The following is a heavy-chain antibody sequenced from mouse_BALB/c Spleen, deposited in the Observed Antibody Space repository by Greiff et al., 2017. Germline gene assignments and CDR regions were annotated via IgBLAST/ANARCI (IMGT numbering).Heavy chain of an antibody. V-gene: IGHV1-5*01. Sequence: EVQLQQSGTVLARPGASVKMSCKASGYTFTSYWMHWVKQRPGQGLEWIGAIYPGNSDTSYNQKFKGKAKLTAVTSTSTAYMELSSLTNEDSAVYYCTREDYYGSSLDYWGQGTTLTVSS. D-gene: IGHD1-1*01. CDR3: TREDYYGSSLDY. CDR1: GYTFTSYW. J-gene: IGHJ2*01. CDR2: IYPGNSDT.